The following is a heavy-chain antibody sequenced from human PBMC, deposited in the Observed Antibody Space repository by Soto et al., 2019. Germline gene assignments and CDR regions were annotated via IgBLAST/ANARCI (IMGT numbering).Heavy chain of an antibody. CDR1: GGSISSYY. CDR3: ARDACSRADCWFDP. D-gene: IGHD2-2*01. CDR2: IYYSGST. Sequence: PSETLSLTCTVSGGSISSYYWSWIRQPPGKGLEWIGYIYYSGSTNYNPSLKSRVTISVDTSKNQFSLKLSSVTAADTAVYYCARDACSRADCWFDPWGQGTLVTVSS. J-gene: IGHJ5*02. V-gene: IGHV4-59*01.